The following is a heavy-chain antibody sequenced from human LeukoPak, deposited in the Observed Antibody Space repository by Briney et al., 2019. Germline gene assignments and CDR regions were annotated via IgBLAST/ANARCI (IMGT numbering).Heavy chain of an antibody. CDR1: GGSISSGGYY. Sequence: PSETLSLTCTVSGGSISSGGYYWSWIRQHPGEGLEWIGYIYYSGSTYYNPSLKSRVTISVDTSKNQFSLKLSSVTAADTAVYYCARSLYYGSGSDFDYWGQGTLVTVSS. D-gene: IGHD3-10*01. V-gene: IGHV4-31*03. CDR2: IYYSGST. CDR3: ARSLYYGSGSDFDY. J-gene: IGHJ4*02.